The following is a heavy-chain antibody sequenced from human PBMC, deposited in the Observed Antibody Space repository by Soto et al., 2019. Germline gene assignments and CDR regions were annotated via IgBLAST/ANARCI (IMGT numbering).Heavy chain of an antibody. D-gene: IGHD2-2*01. Sequence: PGGSLRLSCVASGFTFRTYAMSWVRQAPGEGLEWVSGIVGGGTIISYADSVKGRFTISRDDSNNVLYLQMHSLRAEDTAVYYWAKDWVVVVPAATSSFEYYDMDVWGQGTTVTVSS. J-gene: IGHJ6*02. CDR1: GFTFRTYA. CDR3: AKDWVVVVPAATSSFEYYDMDV. CDR2: IVGGGTII. V-gene: IGHV3-23*03.